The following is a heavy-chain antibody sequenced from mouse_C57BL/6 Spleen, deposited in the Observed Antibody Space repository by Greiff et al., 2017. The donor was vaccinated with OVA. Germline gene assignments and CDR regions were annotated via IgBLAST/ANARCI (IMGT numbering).Heavy chain of an antibody. CDR2: INPNNGGT. J-gene: IGHJ3*01. D-gene: IGHD2-5*01. Sequence: EVQLQQSGPELVKPGASVKISCKASGYTFTDYYMNWVKQSHGKSLEWIGDINPNNGGTSYNQKFKGKATLTVDKSSSTAYMELRSLTSEDSAVYYCARVGYYSNYPFAYWGQGTLVTVSA. V-gene: IGHV1-26*01. CDR1: GYTFTDYY. CDR3: ARVGYYSNYPFAY.